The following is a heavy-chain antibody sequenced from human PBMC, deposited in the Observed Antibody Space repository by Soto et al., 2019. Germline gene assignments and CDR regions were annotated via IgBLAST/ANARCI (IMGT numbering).Heavy chain of an antibody. CDR2: IKQDGSDK. Sequence: GGSLRLSCAASGFTFNIYWMSWVRQAPGKGLEWVANIKQDGSDKCYVDSVKGRFTISRDNGKNALFLQMNSLRVEDTAVYYWARGGRPDVWGQGTMVTVSS. CDR1: GFTFNIYW. J-gene: IGHJ3*01. D-gene: IGHD3-10*01. V-gene: IGHV3-7*01. CDR3: ARGGRPDV.